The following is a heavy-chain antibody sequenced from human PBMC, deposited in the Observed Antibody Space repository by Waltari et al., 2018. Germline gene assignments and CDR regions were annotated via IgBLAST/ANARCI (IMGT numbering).Heavy chain of an antibody. CDR2: ISYNGAT. CDR1: GGSITSNRHY. D-gene: IGHD5-12*01. V-gene: IGHV4-39*01. J-gene: IGHJ3*01. Sequence: QLQLQESGPGLVKPSETLSLTCSVSGGSITSNRHYWGWIRQPPGQGLEWIGTISYNGATYSSLSLKSRVTISRDRSKNQLSLKLGSVTAADTGVYYCATYIGASVGTAAFDVWGQGTMVTVSS. CDR3: ATYIGASVGTAAFDV.